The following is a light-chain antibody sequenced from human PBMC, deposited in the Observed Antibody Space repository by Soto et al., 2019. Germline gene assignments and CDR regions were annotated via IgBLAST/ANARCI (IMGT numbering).Light chain of an antibody. CDR1: SSDVGSYNL. CDR2: EVT. CDR3: CSYASSNTYV. Sequence: QSVLTQPASVSGSPGQSITISCTGTSSDVGSYNLVSWYQQHPGKAPKLMIYEVTKQPSGVSNRFSGSKSGNTASLTISGLQAEDEADYYCCSYASSNTYVFGTGTKVTVL. V-gene: IGLV2-23*02. J-gene: IGLJ1*01.